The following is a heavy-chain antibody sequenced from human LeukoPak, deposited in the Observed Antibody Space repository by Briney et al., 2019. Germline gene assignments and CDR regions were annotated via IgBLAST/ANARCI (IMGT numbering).Heavy chain of an antibody. Sequence: SETLSLTCTVSGGSISSGGYYWSWIRQHPGKGLEWIGYIYYSGSTYYNPSLKSRVTMSVDTSKNQFSLKLSSVTAVDTAVYYCARTLKSYGYRSGFDYWGQGTLVTVSS. CDR1: GGSISSGGYY. J-gene: IGHJ4*02. CDR2: IYYSGST. V-gene: IGHV4-31*03. D-gene: IGHD5-18*01. CDR3: ARTLKSYGYRSGFDY.